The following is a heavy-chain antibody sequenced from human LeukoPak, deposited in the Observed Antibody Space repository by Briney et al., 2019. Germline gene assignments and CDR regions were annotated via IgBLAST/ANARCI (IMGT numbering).Heavy chain of an antibody. CDR1: GFTFDDYA. Sequence: GRSLRLSCAASGFTFDDYAMHWVRQAPGKGLEWVSGISWNSGSIGYADSVKGRFTISRDNAKNSLYLQMNNLRAEDTALYYCAKTPAWGQGTMVTVSS. CDR2: ISWNSGSI. J-gene: IGHJ3*01. V-gene: IGHV3-9*01. CDR3: AKTPA.